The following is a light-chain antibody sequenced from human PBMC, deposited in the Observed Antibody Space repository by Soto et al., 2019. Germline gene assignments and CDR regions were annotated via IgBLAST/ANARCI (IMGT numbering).Light chain of an antibody. CDR3: SSYTSSNYYV. CDR2: DVS. V-gene: IGLV2-14*03. J-gene: IGLJ1*01. CDR1: SSDVGGYKY. Sequence: QAVVTQPASVSGSPGQSIAISCTGSSSDVGGYKYVSWYQQHPGKAPKLMIYDVSNRPSGVSDRFSGSKSGNTASLTSSGLQFEGEGHYYCSSYTSSNYYVFGTGTKLPVL.